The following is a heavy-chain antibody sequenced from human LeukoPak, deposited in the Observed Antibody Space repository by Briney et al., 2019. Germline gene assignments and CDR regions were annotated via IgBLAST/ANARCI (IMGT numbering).Heavy chain of an antibody. Sequence: SETLSLTCTVSGGSISSSSYYWGWIRQPPGKGLEWIGSIYYSGSTNYNPSLKSRVTISVDTSKNQFSLKLSSVTAADTAVYYCARVGYGWFGELLGFDYWGQGTLVTVSS. CDR2: IYYSGST. CDR1: GGSISSSSYY. V-gene: IGHV4-39*07. D-gene: IGHD3-10*01. J-gene: IGHJ4*02. CDR3: ARVGYGWFGELLGFDY.